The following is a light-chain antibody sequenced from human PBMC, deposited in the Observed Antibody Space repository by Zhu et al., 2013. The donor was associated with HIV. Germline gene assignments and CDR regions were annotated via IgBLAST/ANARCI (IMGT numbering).Light chain of an antibody. Sequence: NFMLTQPHSVSESPGKTVTISCTGSSGSIARNYVQWYQQRPGSAPTTVIYEDDQRPSGVPDRFSGSIDSSSNAASLTISGLKTEDEADYYCQSYDSSILVFGGGTKLTVL. CDR1: SGSIARNY. CDR2: EDD. CDR3: QSYDSSILV. J-gene: IGLJ3*02. V-gene: IGLV6-57*02.